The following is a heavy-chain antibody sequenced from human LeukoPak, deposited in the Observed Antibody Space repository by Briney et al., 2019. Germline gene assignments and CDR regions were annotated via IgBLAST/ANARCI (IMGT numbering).Heavy chain of an antibody. CDR2: IYPGDSDT. J-gene: IGHJ6*03. CDR1: GYSFATYW. D-gene: IGHD3-9*01. V-gene: IGHV5-51*01. CDR3: ARQQPPHYDVLTGTYYHYYMDV. Sequence: GESLKISCKGSGYSFATYWIGWVRQMPGEGLEWMGIIYPGDSDTRYSPSFQGQVTISADKSISTAYLQWSSLKASDTAMYYCARQQPPHYDVLTGTYYHYYMDVWGKGTTVTVSS.